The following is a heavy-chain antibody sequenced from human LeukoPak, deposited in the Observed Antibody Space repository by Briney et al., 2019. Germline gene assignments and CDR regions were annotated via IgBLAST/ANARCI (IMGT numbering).Heavy chain of an antibody. CDR1: GSTFSSYA. CDR3: AKDTSIGRYCTNGVCSPFDY. CDR2: ISDTGATT. V-gene: IGHV3-23*01. D-gene: IGHD2-8*01. J-gene: IGHJ4*02. Sequence: GGSLRLSCAGSGSTFSSYAMSWVRQAPGKGLEWVSAISDTGATTYDADSVKGRFTISRDNSRSTLYLQMNGLRAEDTALYYCAKDTSIGRYCTNGVCSPFDYWGQGTLVTVSS.